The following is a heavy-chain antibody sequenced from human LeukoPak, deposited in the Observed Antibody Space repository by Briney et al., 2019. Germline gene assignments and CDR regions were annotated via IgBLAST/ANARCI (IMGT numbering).Heavy chain of an antibody. J-gene: IGHJ4*02. CDR2: ISGSGGST. Sequence: GGSLRLSCAASGFTFSSYAMSWVRQAPGKRLEWISAISGSGGSTYYVDSVKGRFTISRDNSKNTLYLQMNSLRVEDTAVYYCAKLPVAGLYFDYWGQGTLVTVSS. D-gene: IGHD6-19*01. CDR3: AKLPVAGLYFDY. V-gene: IGHV3-23*01. CDR1: GFTFSSYA.